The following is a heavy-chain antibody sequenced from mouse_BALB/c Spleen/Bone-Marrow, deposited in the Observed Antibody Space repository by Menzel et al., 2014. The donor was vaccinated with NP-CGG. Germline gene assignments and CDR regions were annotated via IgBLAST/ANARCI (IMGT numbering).Heavy chain of an antibody. CDR2: SRNKAKYYTT. CDR3: ERDEGYDKCLIY. D-gene: IGHD2-3*01. V-gene: IGHV7-1*02. CDR1: GFTFSDFY. Sequence: EVKLQESGGGLVQPGDSLRLSCATSGFTFSDFYMEWVRQPPGKRLEWIAASRNKAKYYTTEYSASVKGRSIVSRDTSQRVNYRQMTAHRTEHTAIPYRERDEGYDKCLIYWGNVTLVTFSA. J-gene: IGHJ3*01.